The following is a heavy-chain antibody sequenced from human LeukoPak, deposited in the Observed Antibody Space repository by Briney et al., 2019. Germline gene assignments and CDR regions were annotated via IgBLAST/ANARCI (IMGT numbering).Heavy chain of an antibody. Sequence: SVKVSCKASGGTFSSYAISWVRQAPGQGLEWMGGIIPIFGTANYAQKFQGRVTITADESMSTAYMELSSLRSEDTAVYYCARARFDIVVVPAALNFDYWGQGTLVTVSS. J-gene: IGHJ4*02. CDR2: IIPIFGTA. D-gene: IGHD2-2*01. CDR1: GGTFSSYA. CDR3: ARARFDIVVVPAALNFDY. V-gene: IGHV1-69*01.